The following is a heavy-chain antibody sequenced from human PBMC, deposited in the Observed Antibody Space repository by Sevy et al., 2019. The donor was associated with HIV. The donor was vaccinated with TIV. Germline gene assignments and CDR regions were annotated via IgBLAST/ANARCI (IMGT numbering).Heavy chain of an antibody. Sequence: ASVKVSCKASGYTFTSYGISWVRQAPGQGLEWMGWISAYNGNTNYAQKLQGRVTMTTDTSTSTAYMEQRSLRSDDTAVYYCARDRYSRGRPYDAFDIWGQGTMVTVSS. J-gene: IGHJ3*02. CDR3: ARDRYSRGRPYDAFDI. CDR1: GYTFTSYG. V-gene: IGHV1-18*01. D-gene: IGHD6-19*01. CDR2: ISAYNGNT.